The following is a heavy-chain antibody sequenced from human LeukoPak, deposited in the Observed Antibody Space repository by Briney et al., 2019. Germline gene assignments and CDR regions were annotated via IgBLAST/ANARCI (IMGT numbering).Heavy chain of an antibody. Sequence: GASVKVSCKASGGTFSSYAISWVRQAPGQGLEWMGGIIPIFGTANYAQKFQGRVTITTDESTSTAYMELSSLRSEDTAVYYCARNFGYCSSTSCYTGWFDPWGQGTLVTVSS. V-gene: IGHV1-69*05. CDR2: IIPIFGTA. CDR1: GGTFSSYA. D-gene: IGHD2-2*02. J-gene: IGHJ5*02. CDR3: ARNFGYCSSTSCYTGWFDP.